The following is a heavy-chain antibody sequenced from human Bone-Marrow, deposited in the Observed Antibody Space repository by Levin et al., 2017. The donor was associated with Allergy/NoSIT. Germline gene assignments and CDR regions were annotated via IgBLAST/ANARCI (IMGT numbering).Heavy chain of an antibody. D-gene: IGHD6-19*01. CDR1: GFRMSSFA. Sequence: SCSSSGFRMSSFAMSWVRQAPGKGLEWVSSFSNINKAYYADSEVGRFTISRDSSRNILYLQMNNLRGEDTAMYYCAKDHPSSGWPTFESWGQGTLVTVSS. CDR3: AKDHPSSGWPTFES. CDR2: FSNINKA. V-gene: IGHV3-23*05. J-gene: IGHJ4*02.